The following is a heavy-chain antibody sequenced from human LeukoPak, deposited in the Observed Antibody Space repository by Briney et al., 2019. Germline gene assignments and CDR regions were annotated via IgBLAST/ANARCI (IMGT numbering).Heavy chain of an antibody. J-gene: IGHJ4*02. Sequence: GGSLRLSCAASGFTFSSNVMNWVRQAPGKGLGWVSAISAGGATTYYADSVRGRFTISRDNSKNTLYLQMNSLRAEDTAVYYCAKKGSSSSWYYFDYWGQGTLVTVSS. V-gene: IGHV3-23*01. CDR2: ISAGGATT. CDR1: GFTFSSNV. D-gene: IGHD2-2*01. CDR3: AKKGSSSSWYYFDY.